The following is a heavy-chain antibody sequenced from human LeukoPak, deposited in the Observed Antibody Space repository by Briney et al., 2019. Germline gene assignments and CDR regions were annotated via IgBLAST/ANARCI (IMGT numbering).Heavy chain of an antibody. CDR1: GFTFSSAW. Sequence: PGGSLRLSCAASGFTFSSAWMNWVRQAPGEGLEWVGRIKSETDGGTTDYAAPVKGTFTISRDDSENTLYLQMNSLKTEDTAVYYCTRRSSAAGRQYFDYWGQGTLVIVSS. J-gene: IGHJ4*02. D-gene: IGHD6-13*01. CDR2: IKSETDGGTT. CDR3: TRRSSAAGRQYFDY. V-gene: IGHV3-15*07.